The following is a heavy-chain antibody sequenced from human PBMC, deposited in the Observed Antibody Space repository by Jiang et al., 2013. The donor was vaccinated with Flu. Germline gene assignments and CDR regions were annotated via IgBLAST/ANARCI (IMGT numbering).Heavy chain of an antibody. CDR1: GSHSALVGVG. CDR3: AHSIWVRGAYYFDY. CDR2: IYWDDDK. D-gene: IGHD3-10*01. J-gene: IGHJ4*02. V-gene: IGHV2-5*02. Sequence: QTLTLTCTSLGSHSALVGVGCGAGSVRPPGKALGWLALIYWDDDKRYSPSLKSRLTITKDTSKNQVVLTMTNMDPVDTATYYCAHSIWVRGAYYFDYWGQGTLVTVSS.